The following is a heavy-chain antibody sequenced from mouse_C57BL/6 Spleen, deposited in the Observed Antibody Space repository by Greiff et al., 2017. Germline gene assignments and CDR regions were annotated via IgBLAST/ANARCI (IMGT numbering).Heavy chain of an antibody. V-gene: IGHV1-61*01. CDR1: GYTFTSYW. D-gene: IGHD2-4*01. CDR2: IYTSDSET. J-gene: IGHJ1*03. Sequence: VQLQQPGAELVRPGSSVKLSCKASGYTFTSYWMDWVKQRPGQGLEWIGNIYTSDSETHYNQKFKDKATLTVDKSSSTAYMQLSSLTSEDSAVYYCARIDYDEYFDVWGTGTTVTVSS. CDR3: ARIDYDEYFDV.